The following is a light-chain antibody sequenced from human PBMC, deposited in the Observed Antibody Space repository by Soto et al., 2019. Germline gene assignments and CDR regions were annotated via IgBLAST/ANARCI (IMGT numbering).Light chain of an antibody. Sequence: EIVMTQSPATLSVSPGERATLSCRASQSVSSNLAWYHQKPGQAPRLLIYGSSTRATGIPARFSGSGSGTEFTLTISSLQSEDFAVYYCQQYTNCPQTCGQGTKVDIK. CDR1: QSVSSN. CDR3: QQYTNCPQT. V-gene: IGKV3-15*01. CDR2: GSS. J-gene: IGKJ1*01.